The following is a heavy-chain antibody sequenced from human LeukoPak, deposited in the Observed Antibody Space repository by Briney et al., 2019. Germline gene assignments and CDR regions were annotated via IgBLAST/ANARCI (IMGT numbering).Heavy chain of an antibody. CDR2: IIPIFGTA. D-gene: IGHD6-13*01. CDR3: ARALSIAAAGRFDY. J-gene: IGHJ4*02. CDR1: GGTFSSYA. V-gene: IGHV1-69*05. Sequence: ASVKVSCKASGGTFSSYAISWVRQAPGQGLEWMGGIIPIFGTANYAQKFQGRVTITTDESTSTAYMELSSLRSEDTAVYYCARALSIAAAGRFDYWGQGTLVTVSS.